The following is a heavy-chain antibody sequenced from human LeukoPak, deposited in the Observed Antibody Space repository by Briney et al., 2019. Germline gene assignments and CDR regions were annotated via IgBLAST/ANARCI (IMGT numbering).Heavy chain of an antibody. Sequence: GGSLRLSCAASGFTFSSYEMNWVRQAPGKGREWVSYISSGGETIYYADSVKGRFTISRDNAKNSLYLEMNSLRAEDTSLYYCARDKRAVVAAIPYFDYWGQGTLVTVSS. J-gene: IGHJ4*02. CDR1: GFTFSSYE. D-gene: IGHD2-15*01. V-gene: IGHV3-48*03. CDR2: ISSGGETI. CDR3: ARDKRAVVAAIPYFDY.